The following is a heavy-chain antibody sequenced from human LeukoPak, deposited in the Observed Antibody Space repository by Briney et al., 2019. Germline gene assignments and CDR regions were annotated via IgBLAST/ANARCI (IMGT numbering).Heavy chain of an antibody. D-gene: IGHD4-17*01. Sequence: ASVKVSCKASGGTFSSYAISWVRQAPGQGLEWMGGIIPIFGTANYAQKFQGRVTITADKSTSTAYMELSSLRSEDTAVYYCARSTVTPATDAFDIWGQGTMVTVSS. CDR3: ARSTVTPATDAFDI. J-gene: IGHJ3*02. V-gene: IGHV1-69*06. CDR1: GGTFSSYA. CDR2: IIPIFGTA.